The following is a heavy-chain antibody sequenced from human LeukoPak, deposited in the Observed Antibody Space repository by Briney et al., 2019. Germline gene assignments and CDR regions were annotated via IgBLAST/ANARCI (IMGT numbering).Heavy chain of an antibody. V-gene: IGHV3-33*01. Sequence: GGSLRLSCAASGFSLSAYGVHWVRQAPGRGLEWVAVIWYDGTSKDYADSVKGRFTFSRDNSKNTLYLQMNSLTVEDTAVYYCARSQSSSLIDYWGQGTLVAVSS. CDR1: GFSLSAYG. CDR3: ARSQSSSLIDY. J-gene: IGHJ4*02. CDR2: IWYDGTSK. D-gene: IGHD6-13*01.